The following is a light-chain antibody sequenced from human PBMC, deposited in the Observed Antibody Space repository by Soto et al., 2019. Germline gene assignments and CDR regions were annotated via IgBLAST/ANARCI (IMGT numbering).Light chain of an antibody. Sequence: EIVMTQSPDTLSVSPGERATLSCRASQSVSDNLAWHQQKPGQAPRLLIYGASTKATGIPDRFSGSGSGTEFTLTISSLQSEDFAVYYCQQRSSWPPTITFGQGTRLDIK. V-gene: IGKV3-15*01. CDR3: QQRSSWPPTIT. J-gene: IGKJ5*01. CDR2: GAS. CDR1: QSVSDN.